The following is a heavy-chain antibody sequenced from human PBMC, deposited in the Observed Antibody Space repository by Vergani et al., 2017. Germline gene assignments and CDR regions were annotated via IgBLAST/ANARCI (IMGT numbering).Heavy chain of an antibody. CDR2: INHSGST. Sequence: QVQLQQWGAGLLKPSETLSLTCAVYGGSFSGYYWSWIRQPPGKGLEGIGEINHSGSTNYNPSLKSRVTISVDTSKNQFSLKLSSVTAADTAVYYCARINYEFWSGRNWFDPWGQGTLVTVSS. V-gene: IGHV4-34*01. CDR1: GGSFSGYY. CDR3: ARINYEFWSGRNWFDP. D-gene: IGHD3-3*01. J-gene: IGHJ5*02.